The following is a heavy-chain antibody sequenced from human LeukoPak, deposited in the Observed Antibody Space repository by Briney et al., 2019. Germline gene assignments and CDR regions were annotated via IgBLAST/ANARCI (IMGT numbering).Heavy chain of an antibody. Sequence: GESLKISCKASGYMFTTDYIGWVRQLPGKGLEGMGIIYPDNSETNYSPSFQGQVSMSVDKSITTAYLQWSSLKASDTAIYYCARQAYGSHFDAFDIWGQGTMVTVSS. D-gene: IGHD3-22*01. CDR3: ARQAYGSHFDAFDI. V-gene: IGHV5-51*01. CDR1: GYMFTTDY. CDR2: IYPDNSET. J-gene: IGHJ3*02.